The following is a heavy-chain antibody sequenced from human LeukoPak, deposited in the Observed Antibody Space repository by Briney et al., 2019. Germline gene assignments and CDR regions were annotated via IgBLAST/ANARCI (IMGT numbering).Heavy chain of an antibody. Sequence: GGSLRLSCAASGFTFSSYWMGWVRQAPGKGLEWVANIKEDGSEKYYVDSVKGRFTISRDNAKNSLYLQMNSLRAEDTAVYYCARDGNILTGYYADYWGQGNLVTVSS. V-gene: IGHV3-7*01. CDR3: ARDGNILTGYYADY. CDR1: GFTFSSYW. D-gene: IGHD3-9*01. CDR2: IKEDGSEK. J-gene: IGHJ4*02.